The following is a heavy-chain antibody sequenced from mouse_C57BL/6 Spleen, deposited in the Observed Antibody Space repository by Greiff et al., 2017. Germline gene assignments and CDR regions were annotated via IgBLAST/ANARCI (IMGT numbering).Heavy chain of an antibody. CDR3: VLLDAMDY. V-gene: IGHV1-50*01. CDR2: IDPSDSYT. Sequence: QVQLQQPGAELVKPGASVKLSCKASGYTFTSYWMQWVKQRPGQGLEWIGEIDPSDSYTNYNQKFKGKATLTVDTSSSTAYMQLSSLTSEDSAVYYCVLLDAMDYWGQGTSVTVSS. J-gene: IGHJ4*01. CDR1: GYTFTSYW. D-gene: IGHD2-1*01.